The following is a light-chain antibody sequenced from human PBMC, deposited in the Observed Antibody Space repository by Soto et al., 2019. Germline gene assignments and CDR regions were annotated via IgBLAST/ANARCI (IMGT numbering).Light chain of an antibody. CDR1: QSVLYSSNNKNY. Sequence: DIVMTQSPDSLAVSLGERVTINCKSSQSVLYSSNNKNYLAWYQQKPGQPPKLLIYWASTRESGLPDRFSGSGSGTDFTLTISSLQAEDVAVYYCQQYYSTPPTFGQGTKLEIK. J-gene: IGKJ2*01. CDR3: QQYYSTPPT. V-gene: IGKV4-1*01. CDR2: WAS.